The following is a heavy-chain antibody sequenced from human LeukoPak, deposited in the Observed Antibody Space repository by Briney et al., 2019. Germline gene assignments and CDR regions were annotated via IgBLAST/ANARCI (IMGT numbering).Heavy chain of an antibody. V-gene: IGHV1-2*02. CDR2: INPNTGGT. J-gene: IGHJ6*03. CDR1: GYTFTGHY. D-gene: IGHD6-19*01. Sequence: ASVKVSCKASGYTFTGHYMHWVRQAPGHGLEWMGWINPNTGGTFHAQKFQGRVTLTRDSSINIVYMELRRLRSDDTAVYYCKCGWYEYYYYMDVWGKGTTVTVSS. CDR3: KCGWYEYYYYMDV.